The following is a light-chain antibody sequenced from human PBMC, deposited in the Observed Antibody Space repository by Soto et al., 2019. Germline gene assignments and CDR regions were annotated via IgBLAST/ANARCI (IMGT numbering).Light chain of an antibody. V-gene: IGKV3-11*01. J-gene: IGKJ4*01. Sequence: EIVLTQSPATLSLSPGDRAALSCRASQAVTNLAWYQHKPGQAPRLLIYHASTRATGIPARFSGSGSGTDFTLSISSLEPEDFALYYCQQRSNWPLTFGGGTKVEIK. CDR3: QQRSNWPLT. CDR2: HAS. CDR1: QAVTN.